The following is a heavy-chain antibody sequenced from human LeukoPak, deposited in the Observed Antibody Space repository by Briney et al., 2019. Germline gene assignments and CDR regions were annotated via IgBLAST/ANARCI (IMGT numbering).Heavy chain of an antibody. J-gene: IGHJ5*02. D-gene: IGHD6-13*01. Sequence: GGSLRLSCAASGFTFSSFEMSWVRQAPGKGLEWVSAISGSGGSAYYADSVKGRFTISRDNSKNTLSLQMNSLRDEDTAKYYCAKMAAAADSGDWFDPWGQGTLVTVSS. CDR1: GFTFSSFE. V-gene: IGHV3-23*01. CDR2: ISGSGGSA. CDR3: AKMAAAADSGDWFDP.